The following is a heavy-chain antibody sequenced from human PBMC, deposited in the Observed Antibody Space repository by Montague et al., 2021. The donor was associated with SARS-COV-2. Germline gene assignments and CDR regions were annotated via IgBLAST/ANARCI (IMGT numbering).Heavy chain of an antibody. CDR2: IHHGGST. V-gene: IGHV4-34*01. D-gene: IGHD3-10*01. CDR1: GGSFSTYS. Sequence: SETLSLTCAVHGGSFSTYSWNCIRQPPGKGLEWIGEIHHGGSTNYNLSLKSRVTISADTSKNQFSLKLTSVAAADTAVYYCARLGDGVVPSPILGVGPYYSYYYMDVWGKGTTVTVSS. CDR3: ARLGDGVVPSPILGVGPYYSYYYMDV. J-gene: IGHJ6*03.